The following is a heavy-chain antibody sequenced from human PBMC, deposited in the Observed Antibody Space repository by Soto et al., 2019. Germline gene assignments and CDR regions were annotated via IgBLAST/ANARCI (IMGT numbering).Heavy chain of an antibody. Sequence: EVQLVESGGGLVQPGRSLRLSCAASGFTFDDYAMHWVRQAPGKGLEWVSGISWHSGSIGYADSVKGRFTISRDNAKNSLYLQMNSLRAEDTALYYCAKDISYYDGMDVWGQGTTVTVSS. J-gene: IGHJ6*02. CDR3: AKDISYYDGMDV. V-gene: IGHV3-9*01. CDR1: GFTFDDYA. CDR2: ISWHSGSI.